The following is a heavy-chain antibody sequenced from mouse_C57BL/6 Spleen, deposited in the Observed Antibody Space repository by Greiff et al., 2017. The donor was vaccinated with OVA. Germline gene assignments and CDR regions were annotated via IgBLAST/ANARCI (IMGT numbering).Heavy chain of an antibody. CDR1: GYAFSSSW. D-gene: IGHD2-4*01. CDR3: VPYDYDGGVFAY. Sequence: QVQLQQSGPELVKPGASVKISCKASGYAFSSSWMNWVKQRPGKGLEWIGRIYPGDGDTNYNGKFKGKATLTADKSSSTAYMQLSSLTSEDSAVYFCVPYDYDGGVFAYWGQGTLVTVSA. V-gene: IGHV1-82*01. CDR2: IYPGDGDT. J-gene: IGHJ3*01.